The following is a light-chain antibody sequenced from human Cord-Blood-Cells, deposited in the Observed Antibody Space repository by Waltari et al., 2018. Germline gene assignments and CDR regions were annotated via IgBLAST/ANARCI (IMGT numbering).Light chain of an antibody. CDR3: RSYTSSSTVV. CDR1: SSDVGGYNY. Sequence: QSALTQPASVSGSPRQSITIPCTGTSSDVGGYNYVSWYQQHPGKAPKLMFYDVSNRPSGVSNRFSGSKSGNTASLTISGLQAEDEADYYRRSYTSSSTVVFGGGTKLTVL. J-gene: IGLJ2*01. CDR2: DVS. V-gene: IGLV2-14*01.